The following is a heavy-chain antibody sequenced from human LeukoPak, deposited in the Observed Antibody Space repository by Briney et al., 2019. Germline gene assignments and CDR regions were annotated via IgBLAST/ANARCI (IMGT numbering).Heavy chain of an antibody. Sequence: GGFLRLSCAASGFTFSSYSMNWVRQAPGKGLEWVSYISSSSSTIYYADSVKGRFTISRDNAKNSLYLQMNSLRAEDTAVYYCAELGITMIGGVWSKGTTVTISS. D-gene: IGHD3-10*02. J-gene: IGHJ6*04. CDR3: AELGITMIGGV. CDR1: GFTFSSYS. CDR2: ISSSSSTI. V-gene: IGHV3-48*01.